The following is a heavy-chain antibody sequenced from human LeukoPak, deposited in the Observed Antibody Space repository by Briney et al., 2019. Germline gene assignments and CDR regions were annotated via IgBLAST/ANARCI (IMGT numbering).Heavy chain of an antibody. Sequence: PGGSLRLSCAASGFTFDDYGMSWVRQAPGKGLEWASGINWNGGSTGYADSVKGRFTISRDNAKNSLYLQMNSLRAEDTALYYCARDLEGYCSGGSCYTDYWGQGTLVTVSS. CDR3: ARDLEGYCSGGSCYTDY. CDR2: INWNGGST. D-gene: IGHD2-15*01. CDR1: GFTFDDYG. V-gene: IGHV3-20*04. J-gene: IGHJ4*02.